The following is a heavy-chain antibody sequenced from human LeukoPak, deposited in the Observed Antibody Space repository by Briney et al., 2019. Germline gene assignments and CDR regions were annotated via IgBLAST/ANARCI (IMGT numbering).Heavy chain of an antibody. J-gene: IGHJ4*02. V-gene: IGHV4-34*01. CDR1: GGSFSGYY. D-gene: IGHD6-19*01. CDR3: AGVTVAGYYFDY. CDR2: INHSGST. Sequence: SETLSLTCAVSGGSFSGYYWTWIRQPPGKGLEWIGEINHSGSTNYNPSLKSRVTISVDTSKNQFSLKLSSVTAADTAVYYCAGVTVAGYYFDYWGQGTLVTVSS.